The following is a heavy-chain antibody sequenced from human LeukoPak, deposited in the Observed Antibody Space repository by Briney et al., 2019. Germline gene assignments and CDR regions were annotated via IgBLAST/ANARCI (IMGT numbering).Heavy chain of an antibody. D-gene: IGHD2-2*01. V-gene: IGHV1-69*01. CDR2: IIPIFGTA. CDR3: ARVPRYCSSTSCYGGDYYYYMDV. Sequence: SVTVSFTASGGTFSIYAISWVRRAPGQGGEGMGGIIPIFGTANYAQKFQGRVTITADESTTTAYMELSSLRSEDTAVYYCARVPRYCSSTSCYGGDYYYYMDVGGKGTTVTIS. CDR1: GGTFSIYA. J-gene: IGHJ6*03.